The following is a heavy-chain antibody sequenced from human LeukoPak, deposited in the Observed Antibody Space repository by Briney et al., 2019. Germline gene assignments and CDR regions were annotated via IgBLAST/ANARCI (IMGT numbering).Heavy chain of an antibody. Sequence: SETLSLTCAVSGYSISSGYYWGWIRQPPGKGLEWIGYIYYSGSTNYNPSLKSRVTISVDTSKNQFSLKLSSVTAADTAVYYCARDRCTNGVCYNDYWGQGTLVTVSS. CDR1: GYSISSGYY. D-gene: IGHD2-8*01. CDR3: ARDRCTNGVCYNDY. V-gene: IGHV4-61*01. J-gene: IGHJ4*02. CDR2: IYYSGST.